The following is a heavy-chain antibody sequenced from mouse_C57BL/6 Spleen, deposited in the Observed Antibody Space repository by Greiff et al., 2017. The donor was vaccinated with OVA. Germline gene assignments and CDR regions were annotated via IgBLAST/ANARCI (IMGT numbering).Heavy chain of an antibody. D-gene: IGHD1-1*01. CDR1: GYTFTSYW. J-gene: IGHJ3*01. V-gene: IGHV1-61*01. CDR3: AIPITTVEGFAY. CDR2: IYPSDSET. Sequence: QVQLQQPGAELVRPGSSVKLSCKASGYTFTSYWMDWVKQRPGQGLEWIGNIYPSDSETHYNQKFKDKATLTVDKSSSTAYMQLSSLTSEDSAVYYCAIPITTVEGFAYWGQGTLVTVSA.